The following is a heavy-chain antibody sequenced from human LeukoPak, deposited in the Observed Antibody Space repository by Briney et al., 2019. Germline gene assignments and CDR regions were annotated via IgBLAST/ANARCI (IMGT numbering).Heavy chain of an antibody. Sequence: GGSLRLSCAASGFSFDDYIMHWVRQAPGKGLEWVSGISWNSASIGYADSVKGRFTISRDNAKNFLYLQMNSLRVEDTALYYCAKDIRGATVTDYGMDVWGQGTTVTVSS. CDR3: AKDIRGATVTDYGMDV. CDR2: ISWNSASI. V-gene: IGHV3-9*01. J-gene: IGHJ6*02. CDR1: GFSFDDYI. D-gene: IGHD4-17*01.